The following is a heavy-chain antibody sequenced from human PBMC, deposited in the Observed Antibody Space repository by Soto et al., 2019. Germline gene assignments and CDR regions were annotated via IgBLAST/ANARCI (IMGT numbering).Heavy chain of an antibody. V-gene: IGHV4-59*08. J-gene: IGHJ3*02. CDR3: GGSYTRDAFDI. CDR1: GGSISSYY. Sequence: QVQLQESGPGLVKPSETLSLTCTVSGGSISSYYWSWIRQPPGTGLEWIGYIYYSGSTNYNPSLKSRVTISVDKSTNQFSLRLSSVTAAATAVYYCGGSYTRDAFDIWGQGTMVTVSS. CDR2: IYYSGST. D-gene: IGHD2-15*01.